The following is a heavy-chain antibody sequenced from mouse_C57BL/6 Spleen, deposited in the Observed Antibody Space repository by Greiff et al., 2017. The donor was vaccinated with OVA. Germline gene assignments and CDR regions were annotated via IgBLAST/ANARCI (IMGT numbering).Heavy chain of an antibody. D-gene: IGHD2-3*01. CDR1: GYTFTSYG. CDR2: IYPRSGNT. V-gene: IGHV1-81*01. Sequence: QVQLKQSGAELARPGASVNLSCKASGYTFTSYGISWVKQRTGQGLEWIGEIYPRSGNTYYNEKFKGKATLTADKSSSTAYMELRSLTSEDSAVYFCASDGYYFFAYWGQGTLVTVSA. CDR3: ASDGYYFFAY. J-gene: IGHJ3*01.